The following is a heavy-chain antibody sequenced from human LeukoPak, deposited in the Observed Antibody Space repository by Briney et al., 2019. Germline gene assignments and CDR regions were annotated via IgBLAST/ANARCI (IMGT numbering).Heavy chain of an antibody. D-gene: IGHD6-13*01. CDR1: GETFSGYY. J-gene: IGHJ4*01. CDR2: INLNGST. CDR3: VRGGRCWYGFDY. Sequence: SETLSLTCAAHGETFSGYYWTWIRQPPGKGLEWIGEINLNGSTKYNPSLKSRVTIAADTTNDQFFLKRISVTGADTSVYYCVRGGRCWYGFDYWGHGTLVTVSS. V-gene: IGHV4-34*01.